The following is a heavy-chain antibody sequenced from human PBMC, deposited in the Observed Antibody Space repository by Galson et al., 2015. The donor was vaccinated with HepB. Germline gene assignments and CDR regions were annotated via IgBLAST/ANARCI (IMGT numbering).Heavy chain of an antibody. J-gene: IGHJ6*02. CDR2: IYHSGST. CDR3: ARVQGWQQLGMGHNYYYYYGMDV. Sequence: SETLSLTCAVSGGSISSSNWWSWVRQPPGKGLEWIGEIYHSGSTNYNPSLKSRVTISVDKSKNQFSLKLSSVTAADTAVYYCARVQGWQQLGMGHNYYYYYGMDVWGQGTPVPVSS. D-gene: IGHD6-13*01. V-gene: IGHV4-4*02. CDR1: GGSISSSNW.